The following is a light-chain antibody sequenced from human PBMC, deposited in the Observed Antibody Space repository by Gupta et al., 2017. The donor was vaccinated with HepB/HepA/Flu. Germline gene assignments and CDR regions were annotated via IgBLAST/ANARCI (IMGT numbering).Light chain of an antibody. CDR1: QSVSSSY. CDR3: QQYGSSPLT. J-gene: IGKJ4*01. CDR2: GAS. V-gene: IGKV3-20*01. Sequence: EMVLTQSPGTLSLSPGESATLSCRASQSVSSSYLAWYQQKPGQAPRLLIDGASSRATGIPDRVSGSGSGTDFTLTISRLEPEDFAVYYCQQYGSSPLTFGGGTKVEIK.